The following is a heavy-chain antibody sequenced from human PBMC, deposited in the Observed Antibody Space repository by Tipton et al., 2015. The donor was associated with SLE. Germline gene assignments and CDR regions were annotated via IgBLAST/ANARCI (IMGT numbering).Heavy chain of an antibody. CDR2: IGAYNGNT. CDR1: GYTFTSYG. D-gene: IGHD3-22*01. J-gene: IGHJ3*02. Sequence: QVQLVQSGAEVKKPGASVKVSCKASGYTFTSYGISWVRQAPGQGLEWMGWIGAYNGNTNYAQKLQGRVTMTTDTSTSTAYMELRSLRSDDTAVYYCARSQRITMIVVVSDAFDIWGQGTMVTVSS. V-gene: IGHV1-18*01. CDR3: ARSQRITMIVVVSDAFDI.